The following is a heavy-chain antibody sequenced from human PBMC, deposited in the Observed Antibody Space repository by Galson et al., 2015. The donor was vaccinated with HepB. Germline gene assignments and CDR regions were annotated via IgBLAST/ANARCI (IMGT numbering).Heavy chain of an antibody. J-gene: IGHJ4*02. Sequence: SLRLSCAASGFTFSSYSMNWVRQAPGKGLEWVSYISSSSSTIYYADSVKGRFTISRDNAKNSLYLQMNSLRDEDTAVYYCARDHSGWYWRVFDYWGQGTLVTVSS. CDR2: ISSSSSTI. D-gene: IGHD6-19*01. V-gene: IGHV3-48*02. CDR1: GFTFSSYS. CDR3: ARDHSGWYWRVFDY.